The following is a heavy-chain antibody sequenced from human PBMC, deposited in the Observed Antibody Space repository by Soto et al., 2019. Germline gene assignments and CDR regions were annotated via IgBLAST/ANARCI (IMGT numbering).Heavy chain of an antibody. V-gene: IGHV4-31*03. J-gene: IGHJ3*02. CDR3: ARAPTYYYDSSCLGDAFDI. Sequence: QVQLQESGPGLVKPSQTLSLTCTVSGGSISSGGYYWSWIRQHPGKGLEWMGYIYYSGRIYYNPSLKRRVTISVDTSKSQFSLKLSSVSAADTAVYYCARAPTYYYDSSCLGDAFDIWGQGTMVTVSS. CDR1: GGSISSGGYY. D-gene: IGHD3-22*01. CDR2: IYYSGRI.